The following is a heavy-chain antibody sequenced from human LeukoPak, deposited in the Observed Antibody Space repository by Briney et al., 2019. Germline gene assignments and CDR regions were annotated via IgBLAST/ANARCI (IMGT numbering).Heavy chain of an antibody. Sequence: PGGSLRLSCAASGFTFSSYGMHWVRQAPGKGLEWVALISSDGINKYYADSVKDRFTISRDNSKNTLYLQMNSLRAEDTAVYYCARDRAPYSGSYFDYWGQGTLVTVSS. CDR3: ARDRAPYSGSYFDY. CDR1: GFTFSSYG. V-gene: IGHV3-30*03. CDR2: ISSDGINK. J-gene: IGHJ4*02. D-gene: IGHD1-26*01.